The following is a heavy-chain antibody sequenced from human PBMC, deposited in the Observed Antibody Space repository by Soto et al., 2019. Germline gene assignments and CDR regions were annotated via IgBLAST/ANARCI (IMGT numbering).Heavy chain of an antibody. J-gene: IGHJ3*02. V-gene: IGHV1-69*13. CDR2: IIPIFGTA. CDR3: ARDPYYYERDDAFDI. D-gene: IGHD3-22*01. Sequence: SVKVSCKASGGTFSSYAISWVRQAPGQGLEWMGGIIPIFGTANYAQRFQGRVTITADESTSTAYMELSSLRSEDTAVYYCARDPYYYERDDAFDIWGQGTMVTVSS. CDR1: GGTFSSYA.